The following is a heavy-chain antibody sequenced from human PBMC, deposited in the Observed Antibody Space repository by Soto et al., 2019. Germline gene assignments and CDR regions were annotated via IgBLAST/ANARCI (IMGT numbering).Heavy chain of an antibody. Sequence: PSETLSLTCTVSGGSISSYYWSWIRQPPGKGLGWIGYIYYSGSTNYNPSLKSRVTISVDTSKNQFSLKLSSVTAADTAVYYCARDRWELLLPPEYYYYGMDVRGQGTTVTVSS. J-gene: IGHJ6*02. CDR3: ARDRWELLLPPEYYYYGMDV. CDR1: GGSISSYY. D-gene: IGHD1-26*01. CDR2: IYYSGST. V-gene: IGHV4-59*01.